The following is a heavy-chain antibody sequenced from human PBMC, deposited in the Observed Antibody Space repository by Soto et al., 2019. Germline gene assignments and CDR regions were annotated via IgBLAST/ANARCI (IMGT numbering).Heavy chain of an antibody. D-gene: IGHD4-17*01. Sequence: GGSLRLSCAASGFTFNSYDMHWVRQAPGKGLEWVAIISYDGSNKNYADSVKGRFTISRDNSNNTLYLQMNSLRAEDTAVYYCAKDRAPYHDYVFDYWGQGTLVTVSS. CDR1: GFTFNSYD. J-gene: IGHJ4*02. CDR3: AKDRAPYHDYVFDY. CDR2: ISYDGSNK. V-gene: IGHV3-30*18.